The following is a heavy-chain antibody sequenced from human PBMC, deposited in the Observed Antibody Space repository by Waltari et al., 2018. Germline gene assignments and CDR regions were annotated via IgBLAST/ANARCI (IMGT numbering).Heavy chain of an antibody. CDR2: IWYDGSNK. Sequence: QVQLVESGGGVVQPGRSLRLSCAASGFTFSNYGMHWVRQAPGKGLEWVAVIWYDGSNKYYADSVKGRFTISRDNSKNTVSLQMNSLRPEDTAVYYCVRDYGERDFDHWGQGTLVTVSS. CDR3: VRDYGERDFDH. CDR1: GFTFSNYG. J-gene: IGHJ4*02. V-gene: IGHV3-33*01. D-gene: IGHD4-17*01.